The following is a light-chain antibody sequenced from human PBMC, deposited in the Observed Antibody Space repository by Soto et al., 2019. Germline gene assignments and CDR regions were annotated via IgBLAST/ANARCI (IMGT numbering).Light chain of an antibody. J-gene: IGKJ2*01. Sequence: EIVMTQSPATLSLSPGERATLSCRASQSVSSNVAWYQQIPGQTPRLLIYGASTRATGIPVRFSGSGSGTEFTLNISSLQSEDFEVYYCHQYDDGPYTFGQGTKVDIK. CDR3: HQYDDGPYT. CDR1: QSVSSN. V-gene: IGKV3-15*01. CDR2: GAS.